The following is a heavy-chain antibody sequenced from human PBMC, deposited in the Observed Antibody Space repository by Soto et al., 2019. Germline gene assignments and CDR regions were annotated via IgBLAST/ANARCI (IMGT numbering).Heavy chain of an antibody. CDR1: GGSVSSGSYY. Sequence: KPSETLSLTCTVSGGSVSSGSYYWSWIRQPPGKGLEWIGYIYYSGSTNYNPSLKSRVTISVDTSKNQFSLKLSSVTAADTAVYYCAKLWPDYYYGMDVWGQGTTVTVSS. V-gene: IGHV4-61*01. J-gene: IGHJ6*02. D-gene: IGHD3-10*01. CDR3: AKLWPDYYYGMDV. CDR2: IYYSGST.